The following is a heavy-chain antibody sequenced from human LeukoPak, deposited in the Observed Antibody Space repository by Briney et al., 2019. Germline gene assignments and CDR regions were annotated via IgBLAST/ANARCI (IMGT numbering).Heavy chain of an antibody. D-gene: IGHD4-17*01. CDR3: TTESPPSMTTVTMYYFDY. V-gene: IGHV3-15*01. CDR1: GFTFSNAW. Sequence: PGGSLRLSCAASGFTFSNAWMSWVRQAPGKGREWVGRIKRKTDGGTTDYAAPVKGRFTISRDDSKNTLYLQMNSLKTEDTAVYYCTTESPPSMTTVTMYYFDYWGQGTLVTVSS. J-gene: IGHJ4*02. CDR2: IKRKTDGGTT.